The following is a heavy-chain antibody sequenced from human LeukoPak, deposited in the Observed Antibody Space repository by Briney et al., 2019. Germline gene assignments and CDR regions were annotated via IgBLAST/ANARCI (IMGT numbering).Heavy chain of an antibody. V-gene: IGHV4-31*03. CDR1: GGSISSGGYY. J-gene: IGHJ4*02. D-gene: IGHD2-15*01. CDR2: IYYSGST. Sequence: PSETLSLTCTVSGGSISSGGYYWSWIRQHPGKGLEWIGYIYYSGSTYYNPSLKSRVTISVDTSKNQFSLKLSSVTAADTAVYYCATTRDSLLYFDYWGQGTLVTVSS. CDR3: ATTRDSLLYFDY.